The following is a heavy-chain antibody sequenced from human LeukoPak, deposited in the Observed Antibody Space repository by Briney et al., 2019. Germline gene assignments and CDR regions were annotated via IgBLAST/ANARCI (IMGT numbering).Heavy chain of an antibody. D-gene: IGHD5-18*01. CDR3: ASRRGYNYGYYFA. V-gene: IGHV3-7*01. CDR2: IKQDGSEK. J-gene: IGHJ5*02. CDR1: GFTFSSYW. Sequence: GGSLRLSCAASGFTFSSYWMTWVRQAPGKGLEWVANIKQDGSEKYYVDSVKGRFTISRDNAKNSPSLQMNSLRAEDTAVYYCASRRGYNYGYYFAWGQGTLVTVSS.